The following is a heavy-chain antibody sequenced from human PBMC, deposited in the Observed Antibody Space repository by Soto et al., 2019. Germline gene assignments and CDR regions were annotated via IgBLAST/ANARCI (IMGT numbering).Heavy chain of an antibody. CDR1: GGSFSGYY. CDR2: INHSGST. V-gene: IGHV4-34*01. D-gene: IGHD6-13*01. Sequence: SETLSLTCAVYGGSFSGYYWTWIRQPPGTGLEWIGEINHSGSTNYNPSLKSRVTISVDTSKNQFSLKLTSVTAADTAVYYCARVFSDSSSFFDPWGQGTLVTVSS. CDR3: ARVFSDSSSFFDP. J-gene: IGHJ5*02.